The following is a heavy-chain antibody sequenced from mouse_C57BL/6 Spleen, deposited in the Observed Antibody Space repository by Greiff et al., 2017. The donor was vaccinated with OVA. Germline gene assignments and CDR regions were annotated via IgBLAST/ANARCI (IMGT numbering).Heavy chain of an antibody. CDR2: IDPEDGDT. Sequence: EVQLQQSGAELVKPGASVKLSCTASGFNINDYYMHWVKQRPEQGLEWIGRIDPEDGDTKYAPTFPGKATITADTSSNTAYLQLSSLTSEDTAVYYCARGNWDNYAMDYWGQGTSVTVSS. V-gene: IGHV14-2*01. CDR3: ARGNWDNYAMDY. CDR1: GFNINDYY. D-gene: IGHD4-1*01. J-gene: IGHJ4*01.